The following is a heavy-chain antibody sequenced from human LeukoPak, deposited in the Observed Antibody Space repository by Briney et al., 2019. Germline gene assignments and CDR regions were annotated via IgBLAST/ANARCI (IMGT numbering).Heavy chain of an antibody. CDR2: ISNNGGYT. D-gene: IGHD3-22*01. CDR1: GFTFSSSA. J-gene: IGHJ3*02. Sequence: PGGSLRLSCAASGFTFSSSAMSWVRQAPGKGLEWVSAISNNGGYTYYADSVQGRFTISRDNSKSTLCLQMNSLRAEDTAVYYCARESGDDSSGYWGAFDIWGQGTMVTVSS. V-gene: IGHV3-23*01. CDR3: ARESGDDSSGYWGAFDI.